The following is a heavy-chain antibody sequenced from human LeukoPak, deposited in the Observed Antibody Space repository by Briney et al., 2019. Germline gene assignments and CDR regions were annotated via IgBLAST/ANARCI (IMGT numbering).Heavy chain of an antibody. J-gene: IGHJ5*02. CDR1: GGSFSGYY. V-gene: IGHV4-34*01. CDR3: ARERAAAGTGWFDP. D-gene: IGHD6-13*01. Sequence: SETLSLTCAVYGGSFSGYYWSWIRQPSGKGLEWIGEINHSGSTNYNPSLKSRVTISVDTSKNQFSLKLSSVTAADTAVYYCARERAAAGTGWFDPWGQGTLVAVSS. CDR2: INHSGST.